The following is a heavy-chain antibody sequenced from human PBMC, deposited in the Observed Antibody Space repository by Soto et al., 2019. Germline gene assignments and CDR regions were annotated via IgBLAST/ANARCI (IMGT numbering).Heavy chain of an antibody. CDR3: AREMERYFDWLF. Sequence: SETLSLTCTVSGGSVSSYYWSWIRQPPGKGLEWIGYIYYSGSTNYNPSLKSRVTISVDTSKNQFSLKLSSVTAADTAVYYCAREMERYFDWLFGGQGTFVTVSS. V-gene: IGHV4-59*02. D-gene: IGHD3-9*01. J-gene: IGHJ4*02. CDR1: GGSVSSYY. CDR2: IYYSGST.